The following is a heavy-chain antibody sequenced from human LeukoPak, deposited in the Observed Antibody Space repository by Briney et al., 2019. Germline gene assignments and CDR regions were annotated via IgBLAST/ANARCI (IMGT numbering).Heavy chain of an antibody. D-gene: IGHD3-3*01. CDR3: ARDSSKRDYDFWSGYYRFDP. CDR1: GYTFTGYY. CDR2: INPNSGGT. V-gene: IGHV1-2*06. J-gene: IGHJ5*02. Sequence: ASVKVSXKASGYTFTGYYMHWVRQAPGQGLDWMGRINPNSGGTNYAQKFQGRVTMTRDTSISTAYMELSRLRSDDTAVYYCARDSSKRDYDFWSGYYRFDPWGQGTLVTVSS.